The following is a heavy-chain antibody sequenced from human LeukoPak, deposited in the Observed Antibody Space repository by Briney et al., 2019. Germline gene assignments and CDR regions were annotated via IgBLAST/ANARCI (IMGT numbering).Heavy chain of an antibody. J-gene: IGHJ4*02. Sequence: GGSLRLSCAASGFTFSSYSMNWVRQAPGKGLEWVSSISSSSSYIYYADSVKGRFTISRDNAKNSLYLQMNSLRAEDTAVYYCAARPGDLAVPFDYWGQGTLVIVSS. V-gene: IGHV3-21*01. CDR1: GFTFSSYS. CDR3: AARPGDLAVPFDY. D-gene: IGHD3-10*01. CDR2: ISSSSSYI.